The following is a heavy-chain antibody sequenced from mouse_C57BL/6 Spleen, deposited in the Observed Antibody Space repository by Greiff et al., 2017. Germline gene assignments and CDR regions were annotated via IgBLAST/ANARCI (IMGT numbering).Heavy chain of an antibody. CDR2: IHPNSGST. CDR3: ARGLTTVVEGDYFDY. CDR1: GYTFTSYW. J-gene: IGHJ2*01. D-gene: IGHD1-1*01. Sequence: QVQLQQPGAELVKPGASVKLSCKASGYTFTSYWMHWVKQRPGQGLEWIGMIHPNSGSTNYNEKFKSKATLTVDKSSSTAYMQLSSLTSEDSAVYDCARGLTTVVEGDYFDYWGQGTTLTVSS. V-gene: IGHV1-64*01.